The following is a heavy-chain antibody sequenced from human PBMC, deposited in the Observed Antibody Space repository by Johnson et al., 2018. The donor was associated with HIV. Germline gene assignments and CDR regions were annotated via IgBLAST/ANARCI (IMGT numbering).Heavy chain of an antibody. CDR3: AKCIWGSSLIDAFDI. Sequence: VQLVESGGGLVQPGGSLRLSCAASGFTFNNYWMHWVRQAPGKGLVWVSRINIDGSSISYADSVKGRFTISRDNAKNTLYLQMNSLRAEDTAVYYCAKCIWGSSLIDAFDIWGQGTMVTVSS. V-gene: IGHV3-74*01. J-gene: IGHJ3*02. D-gene: IGHD6-13*01. CDR2: INIDGSSI. CDR1: GFTFNNYW.